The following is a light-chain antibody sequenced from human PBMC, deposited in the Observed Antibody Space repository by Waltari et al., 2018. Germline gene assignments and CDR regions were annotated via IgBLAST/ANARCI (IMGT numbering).Light chain of an antibody. V-gene: IGLV1-44*01. J-gene: IGLJ3*02. CDR3: ATWDDSLNAWM. Sequence: QSVLTQPPSASGTPGQRVTISCSGSTPNIGRKTGKRYQHLPGTAPKLLIYGNNQRPSGVPDRFSGSKSGTSASLAISGLQSEDEADYYCATWDDSLNAWMFGGGTKLTAL. CDR2: GNN. CDR1: TPNIGRKT.